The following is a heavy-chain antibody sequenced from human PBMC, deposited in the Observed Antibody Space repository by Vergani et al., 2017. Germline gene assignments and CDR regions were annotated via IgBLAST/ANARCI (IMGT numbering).Heavy chain of an antibody. CDR2: IIPIFGTA. Sequence: QVQLVQSGAEVKKPGSSVKVSCKASGGTFSSYAISWVRQAPGQGLEWMGRIIPIFGTANYAQKFQGRVTITADESTSTAYMELSSLRSEDTAVYYCARGLWFGELLPPGYYGMDVWGQGTTVTVSS. D-gene: IGHD3-10*01. CDR1: GGTFSSYA. V-gene: IGHV1-69*18. CDR3: ARGLWFGELLPPGYYGMDV. J-gene: IGHJ6*02.